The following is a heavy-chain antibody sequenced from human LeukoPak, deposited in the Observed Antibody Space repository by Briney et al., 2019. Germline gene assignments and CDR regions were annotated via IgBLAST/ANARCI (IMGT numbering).Heavy chain of an antibody. J-gene: IGHJ4*02. CDR2: IRQDGNEK. CDR1: GFTFSSYW. V-gene: IGHV3-7*01. CDR3: ARDAYGVSVAMAIDY. Sequence: GGSLRLSCAASGFTFSSYWMTWVRQAPGKGLEWVANIRQDGNEKYYLDSVKGRFTISRDNAKNSLYLQMNSLRAEDTAVYYCARDAYGVSVAMAIDYWGQGTLVTVSS. D-gene: IGHD5-18*01.